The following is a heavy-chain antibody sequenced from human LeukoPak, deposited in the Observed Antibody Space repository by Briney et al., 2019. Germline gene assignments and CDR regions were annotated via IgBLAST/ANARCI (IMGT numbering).Heavy chain of an antibody. Sequence: GGSLRLSCAASGFTFSSYAMHWFRQAPGKGLEGGAVISYDGSNKFYADSVKGRFTISRDNSKNTLYLQMNSLRAEDTAVYYCARSEHIVVVTAYDYWGQGTLVTVSS. D-gene: IGHD2-21*02. CDR3: ARSEHIVVVTAYDY. CDR2: ISYDGSNK. J-gene: IGHJ4*02. V-gene: IGHV3-30*04. CDR1: GFTFSSYA.